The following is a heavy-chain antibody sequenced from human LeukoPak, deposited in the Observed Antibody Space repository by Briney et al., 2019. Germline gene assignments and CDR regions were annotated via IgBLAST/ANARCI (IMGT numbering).Heavy chain of an antibody. CDR3: ARVTHCSSTSCPFDY. Sequence: SETLSLTCTVSGGSISSYYWSWIRPPAGKGLEWIGYIYYSGSTNYNPSLKSRVTISVDTSKNQFSLKLSSVTAADTAVYYCARVTHCSSTSCPFDYWGQGTLVTVSS. D-gene: IGHD2-2*01. CDR2: IYYSGST. J-gene: IGHJ4*02. V-gene: IGHV4-59*01. CDR1: GGSISSYY.